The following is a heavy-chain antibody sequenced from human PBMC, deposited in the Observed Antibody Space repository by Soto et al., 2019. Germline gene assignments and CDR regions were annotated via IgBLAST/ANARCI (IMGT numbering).Heavy chain of an antibody. Sequence: ASVKVSCKASGYTFTGYYMHWVRQAPGQGLEWMGWINPNSGGTNYAQKFQGRVTMTRDTSISTAYMELSRLRSDDTAVYYCASASNWNSGYYYYGMDVWGQGTTVT. J-gene: IGHJ6*02. CDR1: GYTFTGYY. D-gene: IGHD1-1*01. CDR3: ASASNWNSGYYYYGMDV. CDR2: INPNSGGT. V-gene: IGHV1-2*02.